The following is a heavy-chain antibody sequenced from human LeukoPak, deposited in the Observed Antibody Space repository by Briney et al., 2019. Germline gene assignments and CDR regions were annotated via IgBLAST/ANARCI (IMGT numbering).Heavy chain of an antibody. D-gene: IGHD2-2*01. CDR1: GYTFTGYY. CDR3: ARYILDCSSTSCYRNNWFDP. Sequence: ASVKVSCKASGYTFTGYYMHWVRQAPGQGLEWMGWINPNSGGTNYAQKFQGRVTMTRDTSISTAYMELSRLRSDDTAVYYCARYILDCSSTSCYRNNWFDPWGQGTLVTVSS. V-gene: IGHV1-2*02. CDR2: INPNSGGT. J-gene: IGHJ5*02.